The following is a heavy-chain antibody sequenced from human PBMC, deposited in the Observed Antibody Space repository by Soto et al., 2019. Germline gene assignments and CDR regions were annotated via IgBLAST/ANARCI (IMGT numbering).Heavy chain of an antibody. V-gene: IGHV3-23*01. D-gene: IGHD2-15*01. J-gene: IGHJ4*02. Sequence: GGSLRLSCAASGFTFSSYAMSWVRQAPGKGLEWVSAISGSGGSTYYADSVKGRFTISRDNSKNTLYLQMNSLRAEDTAVYYCAKRGLVVVAATSLKTYYFDYWGQGTLVTVSS. CDR3: AKRGLVVVAATSLKTYYFDY. CDR2: ISGSGGST. CDR1: GFTFSSYA.